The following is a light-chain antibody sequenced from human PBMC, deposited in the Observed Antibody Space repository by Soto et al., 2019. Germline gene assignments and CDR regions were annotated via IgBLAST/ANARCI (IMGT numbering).Light chain of an antibody. Sequence: QSVLTQPPPVSGAPGQRVTISCTGSRSKIGAGYDVHWYQQLPGTAPKLLIYGNSNRPSGVPDRFSGSKSGTSASLAITGLQAEDEADYYCQSYDSSLSGYVFGTGTKVTVL. CDR2: GNS. J-gene: IGLJ1*01. V-gene: IGLV1-40*01. CDR1: RSKIGAGYD. CDR3: QSYDSSLSGYV.